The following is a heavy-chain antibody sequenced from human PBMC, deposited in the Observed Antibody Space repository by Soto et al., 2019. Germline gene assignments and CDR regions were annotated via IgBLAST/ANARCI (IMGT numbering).Heavy chain of an antibody. CDR3: ARWFDR. Sequence: SETLSLTCTVSGGSISSYYWSWIRQTPGKGLEWIGYIFYFGSTNYNPSLKSRVTLSIDTSKNQLSLKLSSVTAADTAVYYCARWFDRWGQGTLVTVSS. V-gene: IGHV4-59*08. J-gene: IGHJ5*02. CDR2: IFYFGST. CDR1: GGSISSYY.